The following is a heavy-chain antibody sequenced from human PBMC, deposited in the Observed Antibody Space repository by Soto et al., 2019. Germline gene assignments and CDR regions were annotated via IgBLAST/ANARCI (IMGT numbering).Heavy chain of an antibody. J-gene: IGHJ6*02. CDR2: ISSGSGTT. CDR1: GFTFSSYS. V-gene: IGHV3-48*01. Sequence: EVQLVESGGGLVQPGGSLRLSCAVSGFTFSSYSMNWVRQAPGKGLEWVSYISSGSGTTYYADSVKGRFSISRDNANNSLYLQMHSLRVEDTAVYYCAKIGTYLRMDVWGQGTTVPVSS. CDR3: AKIGTYLRMDV. D-gene: IGHD3-10*01.